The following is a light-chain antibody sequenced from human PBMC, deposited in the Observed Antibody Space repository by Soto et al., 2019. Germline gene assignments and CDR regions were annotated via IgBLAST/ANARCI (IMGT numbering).Light chain of an antibody. CDR1: QGISNY. Sequence: DIQMTQSPSSLSASVGGRVTITCWASQGISNYLAWYQQKPGKVPKLLIYAASTLQSGVPCRFSGSGSGTDFTLTISSLQPEDVGIDCCQKYNRAPCTFCRGTKGYIK. V-gene: IGKV1-27*01. CDR3: QKYNRAPCT. CDR2: AAS. J-gene: IGKJ3*01.